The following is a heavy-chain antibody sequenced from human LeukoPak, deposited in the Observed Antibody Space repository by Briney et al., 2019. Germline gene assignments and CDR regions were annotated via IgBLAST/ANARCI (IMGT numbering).Heavy chain of an antibody. CDR2: ISGSGAST. V-gene: IGHV3-23*01. Sequence: GGSLSLSCAASGFTFSSYAMSWLRPAPGQGLEWVSAISGSGASTYYADSVKGRFTISRDNSKDTLYLQMNSPRAEDTAVYYCAKDLYDSSGYYYLFDYWRQGTLVTVSS. CDR3: AKDLYDSSGYYYLFDY. CDR1: GFTFSSYA. D-gene: IGHD3-22*01. J-gene: IGHJ4*02.